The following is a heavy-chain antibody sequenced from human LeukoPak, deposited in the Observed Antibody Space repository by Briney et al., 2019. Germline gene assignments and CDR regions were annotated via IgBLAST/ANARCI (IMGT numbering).Heavy chain of an antibody. CDR2: INPYSGDT. J-gene: IGHJ4*02. D-gene: IGHD6-13*01. Sequence: ASVKVSCKASGYTFTGYHIHWVRQAPGQGPEWMGRINPYSGDTNFAQKFQGRVTMTRDTSITTAYMDLSSLTPDDTAVYFCARDQGSLTRSWYTGYWGQGTQVTVSS. CDR3: ARDQGSLTRSWYTGY. CDR1: GYTFTGYH. V-gene: IGHV1-2*06.